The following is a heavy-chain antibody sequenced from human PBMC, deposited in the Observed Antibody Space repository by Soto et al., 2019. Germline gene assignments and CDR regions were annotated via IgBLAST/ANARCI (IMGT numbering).Heavy chain of an antibody. J-gene: IGHJ4*01. V-gene: IGHV4-59*01. CDR3: TRATYYRYYFDV. Sequence: PSETLSLTCTVSGGSINNYYLSWIRQSPGKGLEWIGYIYYSGTTNYNPSLKSRVTISIDRSENQFSLKVSSVTAADTAVYFRTRATYYRYYFDVWGHGTLVTVSS. CDR1: GGSINNYY. D-gene: IGHD3-10*01. CDR2: IYYSGTT.